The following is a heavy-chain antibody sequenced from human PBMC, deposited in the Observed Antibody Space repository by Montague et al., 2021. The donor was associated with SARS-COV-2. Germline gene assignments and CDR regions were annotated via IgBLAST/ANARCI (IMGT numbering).Heavy chain of an antibody. CDR2: ITRNGDST. CDR3: SRGYKFGPFDL. J-gene: IGHJ4*02. D-gene: IGHD1-1*01. Sequence: SLRLSCAASGFTFDDYGMSWVRQAPGKGLEWVSGITRNGDSTGYGDSMKGRFTTSRDNPKNYLYLQMNSLTAEDTALYYCSRGYKFGPFDLWGRGTLITVSS. V-gene: IGHV3-20*04. CDR1: GFTFDDYG.